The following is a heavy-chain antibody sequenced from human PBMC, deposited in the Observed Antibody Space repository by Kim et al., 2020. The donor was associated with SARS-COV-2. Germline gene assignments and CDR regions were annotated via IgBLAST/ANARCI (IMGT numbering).Heavy chain of an antibody. CDR1: GYTFTSYY. D-gene: IGHD2-2*01. Sequence: ASVKVSCKASGYTFTSYYMHWVRQAPGQGLEWMGIINPSGGSTSYAQKFQGRVTMTRDTSTSTVYMELSSLRSEDTAVYYCARARIGYCSSTSCRHNPYSSSWIHQRGWFDPWGQGTLVTVSS. CDR2: INPSGGST. J-gene: IGHJ5*02. V-gene: IGHV1-46*01. CDR3: ARARIGYCSSTSCRHNPYSSSWIHQRGWFDP.